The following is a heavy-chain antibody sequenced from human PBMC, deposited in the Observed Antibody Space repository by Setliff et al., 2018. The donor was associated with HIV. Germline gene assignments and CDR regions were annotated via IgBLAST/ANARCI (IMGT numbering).Heavy chain of an antibody. J-gene: IGHJ3*02. D-gene: IGHD4-4*01. V-gene: IGHV1-69*13. CDR3: AMSMTTYPVSRAFDI. Sequence: SVKVSCKASGGTFSSYTISWVRQAPGQGLEWMGGIIPIFGTTNYAQKFQGRVTITADESTSTAYMELSSLRSEDTAVYYCAMSMTTYPVSRAFDIWGQGTVVTVSS. CDR1: GGTFSSYT. CDR2: IIPIFGTT.